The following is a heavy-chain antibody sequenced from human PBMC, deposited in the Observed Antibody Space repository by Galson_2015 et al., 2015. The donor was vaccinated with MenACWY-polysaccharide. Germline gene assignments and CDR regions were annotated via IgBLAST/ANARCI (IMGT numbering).Heavy chain of an antibody. V-gene: IGHV3-11*01. CDR2: ISSGAATI. D-gene: IGHD2-2*01. J-gene: IGHJ6*02. CDR3: ARVAFCRTSSCYDHYHEGIDV. Sequence: SLRLSCAASGFSLSDYYMSWFRQAPGRRLEWIAYISSGAATIHNADSVKGRFTISRDNAENTLYLQMDNLRAEDTALYYCARVAFCRTSSCYDHYHEGIDVWGQGTLVTVSS. CDR1: GFSLSDYY.